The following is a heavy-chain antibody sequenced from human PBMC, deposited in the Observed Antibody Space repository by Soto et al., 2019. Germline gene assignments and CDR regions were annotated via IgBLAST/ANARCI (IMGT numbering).Heavy chain of an antibody. Sequence: SETLSLTCSVSGGSISSGDYYRSWIRQPPGKGLEWIGYMFYTGTTYYNPSLKSRITISMDTSKNQFSLRLTSVTAADKAEYHCARVVRFCSSPSCRGRNWFDPWGQGTRVTVSS. J-gene: IGHJ5*02. CDR3: ARVVRFCSSPSCRGRNWFDP. D-gene: IGHD2-2*01. V-gene: IGHV4-30-4*01. CDR1: GGSISSGDYY. CDR2: MFYTGTT.